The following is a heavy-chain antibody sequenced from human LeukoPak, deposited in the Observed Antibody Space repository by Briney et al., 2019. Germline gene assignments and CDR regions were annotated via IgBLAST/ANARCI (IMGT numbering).Heavy chain of an antibody. CDR1: GFIFGIYW. Sequence: GGSLRLSRAASGFIFGIYWMHWVRQAPGKGPVWVSRINSDGSSTNYADSVKGRLTMSRDNAKNTLYLHINSLRAEDTAIYYCIRSVSDGSGYYRVLEYWGQGTLVTVSS. CDR3: IRSVSDGSGYYRVLEY. V-gene: IGHV3-74*01. J-gene: IGHJ4*02. D-gene: IGHD3-22*01. CDR2: INSDGSST.